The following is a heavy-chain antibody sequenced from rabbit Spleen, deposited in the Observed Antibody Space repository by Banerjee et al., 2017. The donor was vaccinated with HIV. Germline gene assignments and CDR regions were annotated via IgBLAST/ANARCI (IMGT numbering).Heavy chain of an antibody. Sequence: QEQLEESGGDLVKPGASLTLTCTASGFSFSSSYWICWVRQAPGKGLEWIACIYDVSSGGTWFASWAKGRFTISKTSSTTVTLQMTSLTAADTATYFCARDAGTSFSTYGMDLWGPGTLVTVS. J-gene: IGHJ6*01. CDR1: GFSFSSSYW. V-gene: IGHV1S45*01. CDR3: ARDAGTSFSTYGMDL. D-gene: IGHD8-1*01. CDR2: IYDVSSGGT.